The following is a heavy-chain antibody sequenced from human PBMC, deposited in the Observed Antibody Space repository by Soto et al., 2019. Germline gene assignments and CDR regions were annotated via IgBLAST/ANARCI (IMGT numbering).Heavy chain of an antibody. CDR1: GFPFSSYG. Sequence: QVQLVESGGGVVQPGRSLRLSCAASGFPFSSYGMNWVRQAPGKGLEWVAFISYDGISEYYADSVKGRFTISRDNSKNTLFLQINSLRTEDTAVYHCAKDQVTTGWYKWSWFDPWGQGTLVAVSS. CDR2: ISYDGISE. V-gene: IGHV3-30*18. CDR3: AKDQVTTGWYKWSWFDP. J-gene: IGHJ5*02. D-gene: IGHD6-19*01.